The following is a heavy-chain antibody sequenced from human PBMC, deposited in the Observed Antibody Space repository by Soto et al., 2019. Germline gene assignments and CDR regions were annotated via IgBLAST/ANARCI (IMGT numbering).Heavy chain of an antibody. Sequence: QVQLVQSGAEVKKPGSSVKVSCNASGGTFSSYAISWVRQAPGQGLEWMGGIIPIFGTANYAQKFQGRVTITADKSRSTAYMELSSLIYEDTAVYYCASPSREWLPPARDYYYGMDVWGQGTTVTVSS. CDR2: IIPIFGTA. CDR1: GGTFSSYA. CDR3: ASPSREWLPPARDYYYGMDV. D-gene: IGHD3-3*01. J-gene: IGHJ6*02. V-gene: IGHV1-69*06.